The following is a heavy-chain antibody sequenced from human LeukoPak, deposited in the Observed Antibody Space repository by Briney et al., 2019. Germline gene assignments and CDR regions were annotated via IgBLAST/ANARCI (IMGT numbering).Heavy chain of an antibody. V-gene: IGHV4-34*01. Sequence: SETLSLTCAVYGGSFSGYYWSWIRQPPGKGLEWIGEINHSGSTNYNPSLKSRVTISVDTSKNQFSLKLSSVTAADTAVYYCASYVWGSYRYLTYFDYWGQGTLVTVSS. CDR3: ASYVWGSYRYLTYFDY. D-gene: IGHD3-16*02. CDR1: GGSFSGYY. J-gene: IGHJ4*02. CDR2: INHSGST.